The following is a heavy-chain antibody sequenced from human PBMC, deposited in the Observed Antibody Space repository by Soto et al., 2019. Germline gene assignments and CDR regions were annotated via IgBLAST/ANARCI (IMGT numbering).Heavy chain of an antibody. CDR1: GYSFTSYW. D-gene: IGHD3-16*01. Sequence: GESLKISCKGSGYSFTSYWISWVRQMPGKGLEWMGRIDPSDSYTNYSPSFQGHVTISVDKSINTAYLQWSSLKASDTAMYYCARHLYDYLDCWGQGTLVTVSS. CDR3: ARHLYDYLDC. CDR2: IDPSDSYT. J-gene: IGHJ4*02. V-gene: IGHV5-10-1*01.